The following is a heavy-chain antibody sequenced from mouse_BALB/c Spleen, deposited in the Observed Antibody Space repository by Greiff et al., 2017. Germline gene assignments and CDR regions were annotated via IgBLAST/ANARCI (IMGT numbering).Heavy chain of an antibody. CDR1: GFSLTSYG. Sequence: VQLVESGPGLVQPSQSLSITCTVSGFSLTSYGVHWVRQSPGKGLEWLGVIWSGGSTDYNAAFISRLSISKDNSKSQVFFKMNSLQANDTAIYYCARSTMITTLYYYAMDYWGLGTSVTVSS. J-gene: IGHJ4*01. D-gene: IGHD2-4*01. CDR2: IWSGGST. CDR3: ARSTMITTLYYYAMDY. V-gene: IGHV2-2*02.